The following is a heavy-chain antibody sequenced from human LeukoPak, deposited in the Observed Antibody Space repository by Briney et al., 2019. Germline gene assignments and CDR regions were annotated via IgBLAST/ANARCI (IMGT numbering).Heavy chain of an antibody. D-gene: IGHD2-2*01. CDR2: INANNGDT. J-gene: IGHJ5*02. Sequence: GASVKVSCKASGYTFTDYYVHWVRQAPGQGLEWMGWINANNGDTNYAQKFQGRVTMTRDTSISTAHMDLTRLRSDDTAVYYCARVSPIYQLFFWFDPWGQGTLVTASS. CDR3: ARVSPIYQLFFWFDP. V-gene: IGHV1-2*02. CDR1: GYTFTDYY.